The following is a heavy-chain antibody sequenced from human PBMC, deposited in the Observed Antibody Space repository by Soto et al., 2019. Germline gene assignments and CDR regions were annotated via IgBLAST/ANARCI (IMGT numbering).Heavy chain of an antibody. CDR1: GFTFSSYS. CDR3: ARRGGSSSGDWYFDL. J-gene: IGHJ2*01. V-gene: IGHV3-21*01. D-gene: IGHD6-6*01. Sequence: PGGSLRLSCAASGFTFSSYSMNWVRQAPGKGLEWVSSISSSSSYIYYADSVKGRFTISRDNAKNSLYLQMNSLRAEDAAVYYCARRGGSSSGDWYFDLWGRGTLVTVSS. CDR2: ISSSSSYI.